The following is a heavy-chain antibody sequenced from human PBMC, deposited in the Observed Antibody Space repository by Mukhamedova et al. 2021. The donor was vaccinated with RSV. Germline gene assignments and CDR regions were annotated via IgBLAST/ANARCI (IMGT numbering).Heavy chain of an antibody. J-gene: IGHJ5*01. V-gene: IGHV4-39*07. CDR3: SAGRGDYWSRHFVS. Sequence: SSSSFFGGWVRQPPGKGLEWIGTIFYRGRTDYNSSLQSRVTISVDTSKKQSSLTLRSVTAADTAVYYCSAGRGDYWSRHFVSWG. CDR2: IFYRGRT. D-gene: IGHD3-3*01. CDR1: SSSSFF.